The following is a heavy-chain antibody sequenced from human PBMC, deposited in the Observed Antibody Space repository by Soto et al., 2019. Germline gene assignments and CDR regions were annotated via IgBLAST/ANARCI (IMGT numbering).Heavy chain of an antibody. Sequence: QVQLVQSGAVVKKPGASVKVSCEASGYTFTSYDINWVRQASGQGLEWMGYMNPNSGNTGYAQKFQGRVTMTWNTSITTAYMELSSLTSEDTAVYYCASELRHVEFWGQGTLVTVSS. CDR3: ASELRHVEF. CDR2: MNPNSGNT. J-gene: IGHJ4*02. CDR1: GYTFTSYD. D-gene: IGHD1-7*01. V-gene: IGHV1-8*01.